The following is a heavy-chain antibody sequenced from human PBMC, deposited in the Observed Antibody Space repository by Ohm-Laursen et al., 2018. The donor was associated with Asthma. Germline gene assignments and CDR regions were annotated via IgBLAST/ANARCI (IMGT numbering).Heavy chain of an antibody. CDR3: AKDEGYYYDSSGYPDY. CDR1: GSTFSSYA. J-gene: IGHJ4*02. Sequence: SLRLSCAASGSTFSSYAMSWVRQAPGKGLEWVSAISGSGGSTYYADSVKGRFTISRDNSKNTLYLQMNSLRAEDTAVYYCAKDEGYYYDSSGYPDYWGQGTLVTVSS. CDR2: ISGSGGST. D-gene: IGHD3-22*01. V-gene: IGHV3-23*01.